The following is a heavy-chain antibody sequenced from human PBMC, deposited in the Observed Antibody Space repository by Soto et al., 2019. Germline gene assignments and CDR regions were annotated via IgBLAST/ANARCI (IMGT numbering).Heavy chain of an antibody. D-gene: IGHD3-22*01. Sequence: QLQLQESGPGLVKPSETLSLSCTVSGDSISSTSHFWGWIRQPPGKGLEWIGNIYYNGSTNYNPSPKSRVTISKDTSKNQFSLKLSSVTAADTAVYYCARHRFTVIVVVIPYGLDVWGQGTTVTVSS. CDR3: ARHRFTVIVVVIPYGLDV. J-gene: IGHJ6*02. V-gene: IGHV4-39*01. CDR2: IYYNGST. CDR1: GDSISSTSHF.